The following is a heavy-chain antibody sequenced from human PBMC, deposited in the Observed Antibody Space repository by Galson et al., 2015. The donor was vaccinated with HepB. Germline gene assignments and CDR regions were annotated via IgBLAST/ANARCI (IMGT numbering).Heavy chain of an antibody. D-gene: IGHD2-2*01. Sequence: SETLSLTCTVSGDSISSYYWSWLRQPPGKGLEWIGYFYYGGNTTYNPSLKSRVTISVDTSKNQFSLKLNSVTAADTAVYYCARHAMPFDYWGQGTLVTVSS. CDR2: FYYGGNT. CDR3: ARHAMPFDY. V-gene: IGHV4-59*08. CDR1: GDSISSYY. J-gene: IGHJ4*02.